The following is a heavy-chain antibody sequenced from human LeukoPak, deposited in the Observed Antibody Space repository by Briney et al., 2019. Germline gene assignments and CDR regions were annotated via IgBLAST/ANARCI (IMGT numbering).Heavy chain of an antibody. CDR3: ARNYYGSGSYYSYPDY. Sequence: TVSCTGAVSGGSISSGGYSWSWIRQPPGKGLEWIGYIYHSGSTYYNPSLKSRVTISVDRSKNQFSLKLSSVTAADTAVYYCARNYYGSGSYYSYPDYWGQGPLVMVSS. CDR1: GGSISSGGYS. D-gene: IGHD3-10*01. CDR2: IYHSGST. J-gene: IGHJ4*02. V-gene: IGHV4-30-2*01.